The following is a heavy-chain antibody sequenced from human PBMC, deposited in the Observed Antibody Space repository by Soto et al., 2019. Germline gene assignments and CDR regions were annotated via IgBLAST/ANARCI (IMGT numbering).Heavy chain of an antibody. Sequence: ESGGGVVQPGRSLGLSCAASGFTFSSYAMHWVRQAPGKGLEWVAVISYDGSNKYYADSVKGRFTISRDNSKNTLYLQMNSLRTEDTAVYYCARPLWRDDYNWGYFDLWGRGTLVTVSS. CDR1: GFTFSSYA. J-gene: IGHJ2*01. D-gene: IGHD4-4*01. V-gene: IGHV3-30-3*01. CDR3: ARPLWRDDYNWGYFDL. CDR2: ISYDGSNK.